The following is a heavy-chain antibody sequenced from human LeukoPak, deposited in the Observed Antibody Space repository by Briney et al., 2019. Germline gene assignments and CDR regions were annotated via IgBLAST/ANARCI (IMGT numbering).Heavy chain of an antibody. V-gene: IGHV3-21*01. CDR2: ISSSSSYI. CDR3: ARIAGWRFDP. Sequence: PGGSLRLSCAASGFTFSSYSMNWVRQAPGKGLEWVSSISSSSSYIYYADSVKGRFTISRDNAENSLYLQTSSLRVEDTAVYYCARIAGWRFDPWGQGILVTVS. CDR1: GFTFSSYS. D-gene: IGHD6-19*01. J-gene: IGHJ5*02.